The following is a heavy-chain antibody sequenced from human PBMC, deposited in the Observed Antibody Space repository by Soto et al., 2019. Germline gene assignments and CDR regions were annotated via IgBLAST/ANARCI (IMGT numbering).Heavy chain of an antibody. D-gene: IGHD2-21*02. CDR3: ARWFNGGNFDYFDF. J-gene: IGHJ4*02. Sequence: GGSLRLSCAASGFTFSSYGMHWFRQAPGKGLVWVSRIDSDGSTTTYADSVKGRFTISRDNAKNTLYLQMNGLRAEDTALYYCARWFNGGNFDYFDFWGQGTQVTVSS. V-gene: IGHV3-74*01. CDR1: GFTFSSYG. CDR2: IDSDGSTT.